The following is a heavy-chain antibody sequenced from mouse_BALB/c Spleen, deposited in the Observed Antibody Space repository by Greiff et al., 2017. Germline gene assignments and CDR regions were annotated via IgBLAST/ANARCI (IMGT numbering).Heavy chain of an antibody. CDR1: GDSITSGY. D-gene: IGHD2-1*01. J-gene: IGHJ4*01. CDR2: ISYSGST. V-gene: IGHV3-8*02. Sequence: EVKLQESGPSLVKPSQTLSLTCSVTGDSITSGYWNWIRKFPGNKLEYMGYISYSGSTYYNPSLKSRISITRDTSKNQYYLQLNSVTTEDTATYYCARGDGNYFHAMDYWGQGTSVTVSS. CDR3: ARGDGNYFHAMDY.